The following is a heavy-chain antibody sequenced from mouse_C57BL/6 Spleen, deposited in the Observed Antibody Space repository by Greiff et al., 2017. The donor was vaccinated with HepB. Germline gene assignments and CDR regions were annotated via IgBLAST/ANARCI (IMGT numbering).Heavy chain of an antibody. J-gene: IGHJ1*03. CDR3: TLLLRSDV. D-gene: IGHD1-1*01. CDR2: IDPENGDT. CDR1: GFNIKDDY. V-gene: IGHV14-4*01. Sequence: VQLKQSGAELVRPGASVKLSCTASGFNIKDDYMHWVKQRPEQGLEWIGWIDPENGDTEYASKFQGKATITADPSSNTAYLQLSSLTSEDTAVYYCTLLLRSDVWGTGTTVTVSS.